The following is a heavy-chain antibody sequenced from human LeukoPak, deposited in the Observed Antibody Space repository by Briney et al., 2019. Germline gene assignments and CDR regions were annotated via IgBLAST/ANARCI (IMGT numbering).Heavy chain of an antibody. CDR2: IYHSGST. Sequence: SETLSLTCAVYGGSFSGYYWSWIRQPPGKGLEWIGYIYHSGSTYYNPSLKSRVTISVDRSKNQFSLKLSSVTAADTAVYYCAREGAVGNYFDYWGQGTLVTVSS. V-gene: IGHV4-30-2*01. J-gene: IGHJ4*02. D-gene: IGHD2-15*01. CDR3: AREGAVGNYFDY. CDR1: GGSFSGYY.